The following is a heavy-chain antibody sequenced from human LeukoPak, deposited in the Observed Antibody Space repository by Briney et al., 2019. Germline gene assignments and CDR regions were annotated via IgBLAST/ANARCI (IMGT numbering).Heavy chain of an antibody. CDR3: ARNIWFGESADAFDI. J-gene: IGHJ3*02. Sequence: GASVKVSCKASGYTFTIYYIHWVRQAPGQGLEWMGLINPSGGSTNYAQKFQGRVTMTRDKSIRTAYMELSRLTSDDTAVYYCARNIWFGESADAFDIWGQGTMVTVSS. CDR1: GYTFTIYY. D-gene: IGHD3-10*01. V-gene: IGHV1-2*02. CDR2: INPSGGST.